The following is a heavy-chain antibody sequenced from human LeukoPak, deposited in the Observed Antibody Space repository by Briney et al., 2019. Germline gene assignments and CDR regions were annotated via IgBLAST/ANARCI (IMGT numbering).Heavy chain of an antibody. J-gene: IGHJ4*02. Sequence: ASVKVSCNASGYTFTSYGISWVRQAPGQGLEWMGWISAYNGNTNYAQKLQGRVTMTTDTSTSTAYMELRSLRSDDTAVYYCARLYYDILTGYYSADYWGQGTLVTVSS. CDR2: ISAYNGNT. V-gene: IGHV1-18*04. CDR3: ARLYYDILTGYYSADY. CDR1: GYTFTSYG. D-gene: IGHD3-9*01.